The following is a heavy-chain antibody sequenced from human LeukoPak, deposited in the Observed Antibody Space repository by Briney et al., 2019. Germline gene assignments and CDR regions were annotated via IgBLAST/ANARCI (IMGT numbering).Heavy chain of an antibody. V-gene: IGHV1-69*06. D-gene: IGHD3-10*01. Sequence: GASVKVSCKASGGTFSSYAISWVRQAPGQGLEWMGGIIPIFGTANYAQKFQGRVTITADKSTSTAYMELSSLRSEDTAVYFCARVVVRGSNWFDPWGQGTLVTVPS. CDR1: GGTFSSYA. J-gene: IGHJ5*02. CDR3: ARVVVRGSNWFDP. CDR2: IIPIFGTA.